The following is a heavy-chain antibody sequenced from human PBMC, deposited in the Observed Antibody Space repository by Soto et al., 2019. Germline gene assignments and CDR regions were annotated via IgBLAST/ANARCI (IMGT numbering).Heavy chain of an antibody. CDR2: IYYSGST. CDR1: GGSISSSSYY. J-gene: IGHJ6*02. D-gene: IGHD5-12*01. Sequence: SETLSLTCTVSGGSISSSSYYWGWIRQPPGKGLEWIGSIYYSGSTYYNPSLKSRVTISVDTSKNQFSLKLSSVTAADTAVYYCARDHTRGYDYYYYYGMDVWGQGTTVTVSS. CDR3: ARDHTRGYDYYYYYGMDV. V-gene: IGHV4-39*02.